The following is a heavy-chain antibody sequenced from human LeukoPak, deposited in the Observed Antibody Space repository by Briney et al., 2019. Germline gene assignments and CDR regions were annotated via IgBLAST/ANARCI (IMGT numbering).Heavy chain of an antibody. CDR3: ARHVRYVSNAFDI. J-gene: IGHJ3*02. V-gene: IGHV4-39*01. D-gene: IGHD3-10*02. CDR2: IYYSGST. CDR1: GGSISSSSYY. Sequence: SETLSLTCTVSGGSISSSSYYWGWIRQPPGKGLEWIGSIYYSGSTYYNPPLKSRVTISVDTSKNQFSLKLSSVTAADTAVYYCARHVRYVSNAFDIWGQGTMVTVSS.